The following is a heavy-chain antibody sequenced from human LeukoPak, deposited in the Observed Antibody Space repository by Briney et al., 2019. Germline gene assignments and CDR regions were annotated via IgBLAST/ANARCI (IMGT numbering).Heavy chain of an antibody. CDR1: GFTFTSSA. Sequence: ASVKVSCKASGFTFTSSAVQWVRQARGQRLEWIGWIVVGSGNTNYAQKFQERVTITRDMSTSTAYMELSSLRSEDTAVYYCARGEIVITFGSSRPGDAFDIWGQGTMVTVSS. CDR3: ARGEIVITFGSSRPGDAFDI. V-gene: IGHV1-58*01. J-gene: IGHJ3*02. CDR2: IVVGSGNT. D-gene: IGHD3-16*01.